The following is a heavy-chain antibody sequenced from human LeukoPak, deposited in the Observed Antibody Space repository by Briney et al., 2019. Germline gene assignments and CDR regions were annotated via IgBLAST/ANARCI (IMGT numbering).Heavy chain of an antibody. CDR1: GGSFSGYY. D-gene: IGHD6-13*01. CDR3: ARRGGIAAGDGAHHFFFDK. J-gene: IGHJ4*02. V-gene: IGHV4-34*01. CDR2: INHSGSN. Sequence: KASQTLSPTCALYGGSFSGYYWSWVRQPPGRGLGWIGGINHSGSNNYKRSLKSRVTISVDTSKNQFSLKLSSVTAADTAMYYCARRGGIAAGDGAHHFFFDKWGQGNLVAVSS.